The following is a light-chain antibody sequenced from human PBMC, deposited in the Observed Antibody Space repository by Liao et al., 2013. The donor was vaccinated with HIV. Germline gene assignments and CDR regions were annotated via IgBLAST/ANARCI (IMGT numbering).Light chain of an antibody. CDR3: QAWDSSTVV. V-gene: IGLV3-1*01. J-gene: IGLJ2*01. CDR2: QDT. Sequence: YDLTQSPSVSVSPGQTASITCSGDQLGNKNICWYQQRPGQSPLLVIYQDTKRPSGIPERFSGSNSGNTATLTISGTQAVDEADYFCQAWDSSTVVFGGGTKLTVL. CDR1: QLGNKN.